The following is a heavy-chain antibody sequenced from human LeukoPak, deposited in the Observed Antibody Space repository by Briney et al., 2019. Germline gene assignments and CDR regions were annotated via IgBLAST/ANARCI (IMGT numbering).Heavy chain of an antibody. Sequence: SETLSLTCTVSGASINSYYWSWIRQSAGKGLEWIGRIYTSGNTNYNPSLMSRVTMSLDTSTNQLSLKLTSLTAADTAVYYCARDAVRGAPSYGMDVWAKGPRSPSP. CDR3: ARDAVRGAPSYGMDV. J-gene: IGHJ6*02. D-gene: IGHD3-10*01. V-gene: IGHV4-4*07. CDR1: GASINSYY. CDR2: IYTSGNT.